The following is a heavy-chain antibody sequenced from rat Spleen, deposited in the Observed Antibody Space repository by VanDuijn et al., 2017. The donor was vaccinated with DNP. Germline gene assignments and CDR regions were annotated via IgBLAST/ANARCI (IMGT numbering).Heavy chain of an antibody. CDR1: GFVFSDYN. D-gene: IGHD1-11*01. Sequence: EVQLVESGGGLVQPGRSLKVSCAASGFVFSDYNMAWVRQGPNKGLEWVASISASGGSTSYRDSVKGRFTISRDNAKSTLYLQMDSLRSEDTATYYCTTDFERGYWGQGVMVTVSS. J-gene: IGHJ2*01. CDR2: ISASGGST. CDR3: TTDFERGY. V-gene: IGHV5-27*01.